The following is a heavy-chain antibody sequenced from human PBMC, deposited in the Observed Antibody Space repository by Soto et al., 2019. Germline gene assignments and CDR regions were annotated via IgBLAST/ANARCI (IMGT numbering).Heavy chain of an antibody. D-gene: IGHD6-13*01. V-gene: IGHV3-15*01. J-gene: IGHJ4*02. Sequence: EVQLVESGGGLVKPGGSLRLSCAASGFTFSNAWMSWVRQAPGKGLEWVGRIKSKTDGGTTDYAAPVKGRFTISRDDSKDTLYLQMNSLKTEDTAVYYCTTEFSGTWFELEAAAGSFDYWGQGTLVTVSS. CDR2: IKSKTDGGTT. CDR3: TTEFSGTWFELEAAAGSFDY. CDR1: GFTFSNAW.